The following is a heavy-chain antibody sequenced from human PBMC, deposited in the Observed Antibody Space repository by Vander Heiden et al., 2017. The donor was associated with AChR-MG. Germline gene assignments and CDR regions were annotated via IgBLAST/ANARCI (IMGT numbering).Heavy chain of an antibody. CDR1: GFTFSSYA. CDR2: ISGSGGST. D-gene: IGHD2-2*01. CDR3: AKEGCSSTSCYVVSYNWFDP. Sequence: EVQLLESGGGLVQPGGSLRLSCAASGFTFSSYAMSWVRQAPGKGLEWVSAISGSGGSTYYADSVKGRFTISRDNSKNTLYLQMNSLRAEDTAVYYCAKEGCSSTSCYVVSYNWFDPWGQGTLVTVSS. J-gene: IGHJ5*02. V-gene: IGHV3-23*01.